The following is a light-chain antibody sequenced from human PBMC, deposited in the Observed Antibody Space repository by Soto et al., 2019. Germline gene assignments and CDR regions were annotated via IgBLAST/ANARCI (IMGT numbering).Light chain of an antibody. CDR2: EVS. CDR1: SSDVGGYNY. Sequence: QSVLTQPASVSGSPGQSITISCTGTSSDVGGYNYVSWYQQHPGKAPKLMIYEVSNRPSGVSNRFSGSKSGNTASLTISGLQAEDEADYYCSSYTSSSTIVVLGRGTKLIVL. J-gene: IGLJ2*01. CDR3: SSYTSSSTIVV. V-gene: IGLV2-14*01.